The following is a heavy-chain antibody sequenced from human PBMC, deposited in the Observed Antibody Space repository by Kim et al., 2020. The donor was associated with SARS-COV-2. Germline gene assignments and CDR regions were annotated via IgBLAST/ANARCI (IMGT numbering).Heavy chain of an antibody. CDR1: GYTFTSYC. V-gene: IGHV1-18*01. Sequence: ASVKVSCKASGYTFTSYCISWVRQAPGQGLEWMGWISAYNGNTNYAQKLQGRVTMTTDTSTSTAYMELRSLRSDDTAVYYCARGDVVVVAATSNWFDPWGQGTLVTVSS. CDR2: ISAYNGNT. CDR3: ARGDVVVVAATSNWFDP. J-gene: IGHJ5*02. D-gene: IGHD2-15*01.